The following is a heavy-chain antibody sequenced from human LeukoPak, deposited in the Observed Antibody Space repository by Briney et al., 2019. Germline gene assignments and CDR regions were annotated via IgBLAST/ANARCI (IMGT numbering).Heavy chain of an antibody. J-gene: IGHJ5*02. D-gene: IGHD3-22*01. CDR1: GGSISSGDYY. V-gene: IGHV4-30-4*01. Sequence: SQTLSLTCTVSGGSISSGDYYWSWIRQPPGKGLEWIGYIYYSGSTYYNPSLKSRVTISVDTSKNQSSLKLSSVTAADTAVYYCARGDYYDRFWFDPWGQGTLVTVSS. CDR3: ARGDYYDRFWFDP. CDR2: IYYSGST.